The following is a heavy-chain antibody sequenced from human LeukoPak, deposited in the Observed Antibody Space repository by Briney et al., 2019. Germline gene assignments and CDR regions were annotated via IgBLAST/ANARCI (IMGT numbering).Heavy chain of an antibody. V-gene: IGHV5-51*01. Sequence: GEPLNISCKGSGSSFTSYWIGWVRQMHGKGLEWLGIIYPGDSDTRYSPSFQGQVTISADKSISTAYLQWSSLKASDTAVYYCTRHQNYYYYMAVWGKATTATVSS. CDR1: GSSFTSYW. CDR2: IYPGDSDT. J-gene: IGHJ6*03. CDR3: TRHQNYYYYMAV.